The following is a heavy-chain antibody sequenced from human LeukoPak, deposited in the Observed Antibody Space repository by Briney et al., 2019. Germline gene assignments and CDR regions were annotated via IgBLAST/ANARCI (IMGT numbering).Heavy chain of an antibody. CDR1: GFTFNRNA. J-gene: IGHJ4*02. Sequence: GESLKISCAASGFTFNRNAFSWVRQAPGKGLEWVSRIGGSGDKTFYADSVKGRFTISRDNSKNMLHLQMSSLTGEDTALYYCVRRGDASSGWGDHDYWGQGALVTVSS. D-gene: IGHD6-19*01. CDR3: VRRGDASSGWGDHDY. V-gene: IGHV3-23*01. CDR2: IGGSGDKT.